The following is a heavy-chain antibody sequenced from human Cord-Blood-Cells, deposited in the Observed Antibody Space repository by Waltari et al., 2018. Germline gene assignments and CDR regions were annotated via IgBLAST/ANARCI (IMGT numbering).Heavy chain of an antibody. V-gene: IGHV3-74*01. Sequence: EVQLVESGGGLVQPGGSLRLSCAASGFTFSSYWMHWVRQAPGKGLVWVSRINSDGSSTSYADSVKGRFTISRDNAKNTLYLQMNSLRAEDTAVYYCASGLKLAVAFDIWGQGTMVTVSS. D-gene: IGHD2-8*02. CDR2: INSDGSST. CDR3: ASGLKLAVAFDI. CDR1: GFTFSSYW. J-gene: IGHJ3*02.